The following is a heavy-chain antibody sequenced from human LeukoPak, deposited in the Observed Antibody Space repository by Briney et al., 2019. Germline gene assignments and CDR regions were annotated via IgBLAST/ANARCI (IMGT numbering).Heavy chain of an antibody. Sequence: ESGPTLVKPTQTLTLTCTFSGFSLSTSGVGVGWIRQPPGKALEWLALIYWNDDKRYSPSLKSRLTITKDTSKNQVVLTMTNMDPVDTATYYCAHTPGGYCGGGRCYTPYYFDYWGQGTLVTVSS. CDR2: IYWNDDK. J-gene: IGHJ4*02. CDR1: GFSLSTSGVG. D-gene: IGHD2-15*01. CDR3: AHTPGGYCGGGRCYTPYYFDY. V-gene: IGHV2-5*01.